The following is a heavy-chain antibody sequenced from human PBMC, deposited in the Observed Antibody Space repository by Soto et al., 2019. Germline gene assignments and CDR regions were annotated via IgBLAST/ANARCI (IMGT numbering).Heavy chain of an antibody. CDR1: GYDFTSFW. J-gene: IGHJ5*02. CDR2: IYPGDSNT. V-gene: IGHV5-51*01. Sequence: PGESLKISCQGSGYDFTSFWIGWVRQMPGKGLEWMGVIYPGDSNTRYSPSFQGQVTISADMSISTAYLQWSSLKASDTAMYYCATQRNSHYDHWGQGPLVTVSS. D-gene: IGHD4-4*01. CDR3: ATQRNSHYDH.